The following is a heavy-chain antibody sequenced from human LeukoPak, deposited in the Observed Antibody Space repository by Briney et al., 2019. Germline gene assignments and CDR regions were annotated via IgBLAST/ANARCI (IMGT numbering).Heavy chain of an antibody. CDR3: ARDPYSGGYGAYYYYYMDV. V-gene: IGHV3-21*01. CDR1: GFTFSSYS. J-gene: IGHJ6*03. Sequence: PGGSLRLSCAASGFTFSSYSMNWVRQAPGKGLEWVSSISSSSSYMFYADSVRGRFTISRDNAENSLYLQMNSLRDEDTAVYYCARDPYSGGYGAYYYYYMDVWGKGTTVTVSS. D-gene: IGHD6-19*01. CDR2: ISSSSSYM.